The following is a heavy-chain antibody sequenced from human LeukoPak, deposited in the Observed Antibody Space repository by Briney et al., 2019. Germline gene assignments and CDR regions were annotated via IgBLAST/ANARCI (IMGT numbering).Heavy chain of an antibody. V-gene: IGHV3-33*01. CDR1: GFTFSSYG. J-gene: IGHJ1*01. CDR2: IWYDGSNK. D-gene: IGHD6-13*01. Sequence: PGRSLRLSCAASGFTFSSYGMHWVRQAPGKELEWVAVIWYDGSNKYYADSVKGRFTISRDNSKNTLYLQMNSLRAEDTAVYYCARSRGSSWPEYFQHWGRAPWSPSPQ. CDR3: ARSRGSSWPEYFQH.